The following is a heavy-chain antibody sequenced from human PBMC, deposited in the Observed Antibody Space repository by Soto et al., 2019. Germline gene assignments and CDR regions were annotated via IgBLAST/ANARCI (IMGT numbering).Heavy chain of an antibody. V-gene: IGHV4-31*03. CDR2: IYYSGST. CDR1: GGSISSGGYY. CDR3: ARGDAYDYVWGSYRYGPVLFDY. Sequence: SETLSLTCTVSGGSISSGGYYWSWIRQHPGKGLEWIGYIYYSGSTYYNPSLKSRVTISVDTSKNQFSLKLSSVTAADTAVYYCARGDAYDYVWGSYRYGPVLFDYRGQGTLVTVSS. J-gene: IGHJ4*02. D-gene: IGHD3-16*02.